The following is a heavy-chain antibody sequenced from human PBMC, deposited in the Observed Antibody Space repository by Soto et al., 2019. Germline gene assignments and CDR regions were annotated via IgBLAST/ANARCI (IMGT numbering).Heavy chain of an antibody. J-gene: IGHJ4*02. CDR3: ARGPRYCGGDCYMNY. Sequence: ASVKVSCKASGGTFSSYAISWVRQAPGQGLEWMGGIIPIFGTANYAQKFQGRVTITADESTSTAYMELSSLRSEDTAVYYCARGPRYCGGDCYMNYWGQGTLVTVSS. D-gene: IGHD2-21*02. CDR1: GGTFSSYA. CDR2: IIPIFGTA. V-gene: IGHV1-69*13.